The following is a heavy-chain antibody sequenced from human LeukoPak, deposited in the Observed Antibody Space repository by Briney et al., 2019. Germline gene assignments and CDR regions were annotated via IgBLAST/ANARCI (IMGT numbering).Heavy chain of an antibody. J-gene: IGHJ3*02. CDR3: ARGTYYYDSSGSGAFDI. V-gene: IGHV1-46*02. CDR1: GYTFNNYY. Sequence: ASVRLSYKSSGYTFNNYYMHWVRQARGQGREGMGIINHSGGSTSYEQKFQGRVTMTRDTSTSTVYIEMSSLTSEHTAVYYCARGTYYYDSSGSGAFDIWGQGTMVTVSS. CDR2: INHSGGST. D-gene: IGHD3-22*01.